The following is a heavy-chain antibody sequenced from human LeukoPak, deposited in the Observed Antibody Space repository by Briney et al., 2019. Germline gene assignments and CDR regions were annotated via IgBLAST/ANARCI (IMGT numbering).Heavy chain of an antibody. D-gene: IGHD5-12*01. Sequence: GRSLRLSCATSGFTLGDYGLSWVRQAPGKGLEWVGFIRSNPHGGTTHYAASVNGRFTISRDDSKGIAYLQMNILKTEDTALYYCTRDVRPRGTFDVWGQGTTVTVSS. V-gene: IGHV3-49*04. CDR1: GFTLGDYG. CDR2: IRSNPHGGTT. CDR3: TRDVRPRGTFDV. J-gene: IGHJ3*01.